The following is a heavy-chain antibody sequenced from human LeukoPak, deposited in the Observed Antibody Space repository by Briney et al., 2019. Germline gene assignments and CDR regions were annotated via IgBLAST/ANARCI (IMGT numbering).Heavy chain of an antibody. D-gene: IGHD2-21*02. J-gene: IGHJ4*02. Sequence: PGRSLRLSCAASGFTFSSYAMSWVRQAPGKGLEWVSAISGSGGSTYYADSVKGRFTISRDNSKNTLYLQMNSLRAEDTAVYYCAKIGCGGDCYTLADYWGQGTLVTVSS. CDR1: GFTFSSYA. CDR2: ISGSGGST. V-gene: IGHV3-23*01. CDR3: AKIGCGGDCYTLADY.